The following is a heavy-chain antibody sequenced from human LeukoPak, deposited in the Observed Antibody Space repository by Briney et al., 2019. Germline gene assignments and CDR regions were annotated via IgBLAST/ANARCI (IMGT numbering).Heavy chain of an antibody. CDR1: GYTFTSYY. J-gene: IGHJ5*02. CDR3: ARVIAAADSGDNWFDP. CDR2: VNPNSGGT. V-gene: IGHV1-2*02. Sequence: GASVKVSCKASGYTFTSYYMPWVRQAPGQGLEWMGWVNPNSGGTNYAQKFQGRVTTTRDTSISTAYMELSRLRSDDTAVYYCARVIAAADSGDNWFDPWGRGTLVSVSS. D-gene: IGHD6-13*01.